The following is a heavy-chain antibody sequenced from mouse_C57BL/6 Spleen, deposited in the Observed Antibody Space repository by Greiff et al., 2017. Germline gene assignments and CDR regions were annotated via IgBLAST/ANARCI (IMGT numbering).Heavy chain of an antibody. CDR1: GFSFNTYA. J-gene: IGHJ1*03. V-gene: IGHV10-1*01. CDR2: IRSKSNNYAT. Sequence: EVKLVESGGGLVQPKGSLKLSCAASGFSFNTYAMNWVRQAPGKGLEWVARIRSKSNNYATYYADSVKDRFTISRDDSESMLYLQMNNLKTEDTAMYYCVRGMDYWYFDVWGTGTTVTVSS. D-gene: IGHD2-3*01. CDR3: VRGMDYWYFDV.